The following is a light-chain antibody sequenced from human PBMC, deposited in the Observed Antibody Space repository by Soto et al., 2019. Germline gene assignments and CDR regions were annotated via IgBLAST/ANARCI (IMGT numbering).Light chain of an antibody. V-gene: IGKV2-24*01. CDR1: QSLVHSDGNTY. CDR3: IQLSRFPRT. Sequence: VLTQTPISSPVTLGQPASISCRSSQSLVHSDGNTYLSWRQQRPGQPPRLLNYQVSNRFPGVPDRVSGSGAGTDFTLKISRVDAEDLGVYSCIQLSRFPRTFGQGTTVEI. CDR2: QVS. J-gene: IGKJ1*01.